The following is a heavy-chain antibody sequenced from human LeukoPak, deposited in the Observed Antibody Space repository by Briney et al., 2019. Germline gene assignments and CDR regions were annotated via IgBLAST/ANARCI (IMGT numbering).Heavy chain of an antibody. D-gene: IGHD4-17*01. CDR2: IRGGGGSA. J-gene: IGHJ3*02. Sequence: GGSLRLSCAASGFTFRDYYMSWIRQAPGKGPEWVSAIRGGGGSAFYADSVKGRFTISRDNSKYTLFLQMNSLRAEDTAVYYCARDPNGDYIGAFDMWGPGTMVTVSS. V-gene: IGHV3-23*01. CDR1: GFTFRDYY. CDR3: ARDPNGDYIGAFDM.